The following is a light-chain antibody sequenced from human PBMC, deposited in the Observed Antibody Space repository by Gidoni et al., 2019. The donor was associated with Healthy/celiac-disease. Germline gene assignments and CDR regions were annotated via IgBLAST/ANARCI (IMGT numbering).Light chain of an antibody. CDR3: RQYNNWPRT. V-gene: IGKV3-15*01. Sequence: EIVMTQSPATLSVSPGERATLPCRASQSVSSNLAWYQQKPGQAPRLLIYGASTRATGIPARFSGIGSGTEFTLTISSLQSEDFAVYYCRQYNNWPRTFGQGTKVEIK. CDR2: GAS. J-gene: IGKJ1*01. CDR1: QSVSSN.